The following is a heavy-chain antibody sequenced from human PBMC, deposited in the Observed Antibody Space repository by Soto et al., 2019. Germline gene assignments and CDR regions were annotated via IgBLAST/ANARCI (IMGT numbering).Heavy chain of an antibody. CDR2: ISSSSSYI. V-gene: IGHV3-21*01. CDR1: GFTFSSYS. D-gene: IGHD2-21*02. J-gene: IGHJ6*02. Sequence: EVQLVESGGGLVKPGGSLRLSCAASGFTFSSYSMNWVRQAPGKGLEWVSSISSSSSYIYYADSVKGRFTNSRDNAKNSLYLQMNSLRAEDTAVYYCARVDCGGDCYSTPYYYYYGMDVWGQGTTVTVSS. CDR3: ARVDCGGDCYSTPYYYYYGMDV.